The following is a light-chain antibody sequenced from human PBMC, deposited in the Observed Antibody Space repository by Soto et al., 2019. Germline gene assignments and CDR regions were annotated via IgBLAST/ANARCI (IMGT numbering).Light chain of an antibody. J-gene: IGKJ1*01. CDR2: AAS. V-gene: IGKV1-39*01. CDR3: QQSYTTLWT. Sequence: DIQMTQSPSSLSASVGDRVTITCRASQTISSYLNWYQQKPGKAPKLLIYAASSLQGGVPPRFSGGGSGTDFTLTISSLQPEDFATYYCQQSYTTLWTFGQGTKVDIK. CDR1: QTISSY.